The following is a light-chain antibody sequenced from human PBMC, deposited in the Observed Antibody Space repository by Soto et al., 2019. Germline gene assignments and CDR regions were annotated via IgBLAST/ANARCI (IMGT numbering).Light chain of an antibody. Sequence: DIQMTHSPSSLSASVGDRVTITCRARQNINSYLNWYQQKPGKAPKLLIYAASSLQSGVPSRFSGSGSGTDFTLTVSSLQPEDFATYYCHQSYDIPTFGQGTRLEIK. V-gene: IGKV1-39*01. CDR1: QNINSY. CDR3: HQSYDIPT. J-gene: IGKJ5*01. CDR2: AAS.